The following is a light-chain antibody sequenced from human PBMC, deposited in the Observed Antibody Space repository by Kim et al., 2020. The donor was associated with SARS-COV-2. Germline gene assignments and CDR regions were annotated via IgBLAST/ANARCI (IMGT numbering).Light chain of an antibody. CDR1: SSNIGAGYD. CDR3: QSYDSSLSGSV. CDR2: GNS. J-gene: IGLJ2*01. V-gene: IGLV1-40*01. Sequence: QRVTISCTGSSSNIGAGYDVHWYQQLPGTAPKLLIYGNSNRPSGVPDRFCGSKSGTSASLAITGLQAEDEADYYCQSYDSSLSGSVFGGGTQLTVL.